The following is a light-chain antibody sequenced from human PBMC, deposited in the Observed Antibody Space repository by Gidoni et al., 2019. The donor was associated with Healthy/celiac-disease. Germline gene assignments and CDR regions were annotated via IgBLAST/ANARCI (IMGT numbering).Light chain of an antibody. CDR2: GAS. CDR1: QSVSSN. V-gene: IGKV3-15*01. Sequence: MTQTPATLSVSPGERATVPCRASQSVSSNLAWYQQKPGQAPRLLIYGASTRATSIPARFSGSGSGTEFSLTISSLQSEDFAVYYCQQYNNWSPITFGQGTRLEIK. CDR3: QQYNNWSPIT. J-gene: IGKJ5*01.